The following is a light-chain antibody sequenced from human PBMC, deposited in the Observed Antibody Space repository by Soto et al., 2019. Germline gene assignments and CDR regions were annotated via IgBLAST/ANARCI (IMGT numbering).Light chain of an antibody. Sequence: EIVLTQSPATLSLSPGERATLSCRASQSVSSYLAWYQQKPGQAPRLLIYDASNRATGIPARFSGSGSGTDFTLTITSLQSEDFAVYYCQQYSSWLWTFGQGTKVDIK. CDR1: QSVSSY. CDR3: QQYSSWLWT. V-gene: IGKV3-11*01. J-gene: IGKJ1*01. CDR2: DAS.